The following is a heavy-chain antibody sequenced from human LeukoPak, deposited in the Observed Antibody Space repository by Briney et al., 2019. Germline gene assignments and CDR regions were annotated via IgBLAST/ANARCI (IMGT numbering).Heavy chain of an antibody. Sequence: GGSLRLSRAASGFSFSSYAMHWVRQAPGKGLEWVAVISYDGSSKYYADSVKGRFTISRDNSKNTLYLQMNSLRAEDTAVYYCASLPVICSSSYFPVNAAFDIWGQGTMVTVSS. CDR3: ASLPVICSSSYFPVNAAFDI. CDR1: GFSFSSYA. D-gene: IGHD6-6*01. V-gene: IGHV3-30*01. CDR2: ISYDGSSK. J-gene: IGHJ3*02.